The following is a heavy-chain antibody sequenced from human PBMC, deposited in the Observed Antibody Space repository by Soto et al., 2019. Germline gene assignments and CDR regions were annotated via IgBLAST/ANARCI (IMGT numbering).Heavy chain of an antibody. CDR2: ISSSSSYI. CDR3: AGSDDFLSGYFRFDI. CDR1: GFTFSSYS. Sequence: EVQLVESGGGLVKPGGSLRLSCAASGFTFSSYSMNWVRQAPGKGLEWVSSISSSSSYIYYADSVKGRFTISRDNAKNSLYLQIKSLRADDTAVYYCAGSDDFLSGYFRFDILGQGTTVTVSS. D-gene: IGHD3-3*01. J-gene: IGHJ3*02. V-gene: IGHV3-21*01.